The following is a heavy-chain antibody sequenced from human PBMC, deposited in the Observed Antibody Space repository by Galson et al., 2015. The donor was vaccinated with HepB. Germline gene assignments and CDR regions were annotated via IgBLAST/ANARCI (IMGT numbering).Heavy chain of an antibody. V-gene: IGHV3-49*03. CDR3: TRGYYYDSSGYYYVGYFQH. J-gene: IGHJ1*01. Sequence: SLRLSCAASGFTFGDYAMSWFLQAPGKGLEWVGFIRSKAYGGTTEYAASVKGRFAISRDDSKSIAYLQMNSLKTEDTAVYYCTRGYYYDSSGYYYVGYFQHWGQGTLVTVSS. CDR1: GFTFGDYA. CDR2: IRSKAYGGTT. D-gene: IGHD3-22*01.